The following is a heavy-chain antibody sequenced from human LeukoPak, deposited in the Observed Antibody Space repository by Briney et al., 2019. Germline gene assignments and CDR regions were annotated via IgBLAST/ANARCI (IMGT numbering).Heavy chain of an antibody. V-gene: IGHV4-59*01. CDR3: ARNTYYDFWSGYPAYYYYGVDV. CDR2: IYYSGST. D-gene: IGHD3-3*01. J-gene: IGHJ6*02. CDR1: GGSISSYY. Sequence: SETLSLTCTVSGGSISSYYWSWIRQPPGKGLEWTGYIYYSGSTNYNPSLKSRVTISVDTSKNQFSLKLSSVTAADTAVYYCARNTYYDFWSGYPAYYYYGVDVWGQGTTVTVSS.